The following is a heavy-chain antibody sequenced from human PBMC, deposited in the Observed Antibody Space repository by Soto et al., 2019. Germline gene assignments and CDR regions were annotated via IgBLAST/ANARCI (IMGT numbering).Heavy chain of an antibody. CDR2: ISAYNGNT. V-gene: IGHV1-18*01. CDR1: GYTFTSYG. CDR3: ARSYYGSGSYYYYFDY. J-gene: IGHJ4*02. D-gene: IGHD3-10*01. Sequence: ASVKVSCKASGYTFTSYGISWVRQAPGQGLEWMGWISAYNGNTNYAQKLQGRVTMTTDTSTSTAYMELRSLRSDDTAVYYCARSYYGSGSYYYYFDYWGQGTLVTVSS.